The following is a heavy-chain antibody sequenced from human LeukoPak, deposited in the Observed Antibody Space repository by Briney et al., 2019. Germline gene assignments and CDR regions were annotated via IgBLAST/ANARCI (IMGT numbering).Heavy chain of an antibody. CDR3: ATDHGATIGYFFDY. D-gene: IGHD5-24*01. J-gene: IGHJ4*02. CDR2: ISYSGST. V-gene: IGHV4-31*03. Sequence: SETLSPTCIVSGGAISSGGYYWTWIRQHPGKGLEWIGYISYSGSTYYNPSLKSRLTISVDTSKNQFSLTLTSVTAADTAVYYCATDHGATIGYFFDYWGQGTLVTVSS. CDR1: GGAISSGGYY.